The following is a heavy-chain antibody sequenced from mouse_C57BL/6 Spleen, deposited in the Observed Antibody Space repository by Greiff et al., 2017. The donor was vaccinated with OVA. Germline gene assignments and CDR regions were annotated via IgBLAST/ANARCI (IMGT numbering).Heavy chain of an antibody. CDR2: INYDGSST. V-gene: IGHV5-16*01. Sequence: EVKVVESEGGLVQPGSSMKLSCTASGFTFSDYYMAWVRQVPEKGLEWVANINYDGSSTYYLDSLKSRFIISRDNAKNILYLQMSSLKSEDTATYYCAREGQLTYAMDYWGQGTSVTVSS. CDR3: AREGQLTYAMDY. D-gene: IGHD3-2*02. CDR1: GFTFSDYY. J-gene: IGHJ4*01.